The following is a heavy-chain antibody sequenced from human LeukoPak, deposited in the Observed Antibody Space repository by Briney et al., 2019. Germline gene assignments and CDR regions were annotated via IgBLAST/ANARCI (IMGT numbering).Heavy chain of an antibody. V-gene: IGHV4-59*08. Sequence: SETLSLTCTVSGDSINSDYWNWIRQPPGKGLEWIGYIYYSGSTYYNPSLKSRVTISVDTSKNQFSLKLSSVAAADTAVYYCARGCHFSGGSCYYNYWGQGTLVTVSS. CDR2: IYYSGST. CDR1: GDSINSDY. CDR3: ARGCHFSGGSCYYNY. J-gene: IGHJ4*02. D-gene: IGHD2-15*01.